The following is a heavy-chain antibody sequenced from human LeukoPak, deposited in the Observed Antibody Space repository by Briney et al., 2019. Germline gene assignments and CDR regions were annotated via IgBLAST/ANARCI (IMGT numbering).Heavy chain of an antibody. CDR2: IYYSGSI. D-gene: IGHD4-11*01. V-gene: IGHV4-31*03. J-gene: IGHJ5*02. Sequence: PSETLSLTCTVSGGSISSSSYYWSWIRQHPGKGLEGIGYIYYSGSIYYNPSLKSRVTISVDTSKKQFYLQLSSVTAADTAVYYCARADYSNYLWWFDPWGQGTLVTVSS. CDR1: GGSISSSSYY. CDR3: ARADYSNYLWWFDP.